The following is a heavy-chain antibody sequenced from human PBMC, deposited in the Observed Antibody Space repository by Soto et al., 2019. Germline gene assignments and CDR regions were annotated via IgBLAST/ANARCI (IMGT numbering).Heavy chain of an antibody. V-gene: IGHV2-5*02. J-gene: IGHJ4*02. CDR1: GFSLRTSGVP. CDR3: VHGPGHFEY. CDR2: IYWDDVK. Sequence: QITLKESGPTLVKSTQSLTLTCTFSGFSLRTSGVPVGWIRQPPGKAREWLALIYWDDVKRYRPSLKSRLTITKDTSKNQVVLTMTNRGPGDTAAYFCVHGPGHFEYWGQGTPVTVPS.